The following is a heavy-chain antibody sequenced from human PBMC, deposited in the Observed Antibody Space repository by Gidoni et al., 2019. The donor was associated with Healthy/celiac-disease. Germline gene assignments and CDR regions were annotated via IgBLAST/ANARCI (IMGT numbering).Heavy chain of an antibody. CDR1: GFTFSSYA. V-gene: IGHV3-23*01. D-gene: IGHD1-26*01. Sequence: EVQLFESGGRSVQPGGSLLHSCPPSGFTFSSYAMSWVRPAPGKGLVWVSAISGSGGSTYYADSVKGRFTISRDNSKNTLYLQMNSLRAEDTAVYYCAKDPGGDYYDYWGQGTLVTVSS. CDR2: ISGSGGST. CDR3: AKDPGGDYYDY. J-gene: IGHJ4*02.